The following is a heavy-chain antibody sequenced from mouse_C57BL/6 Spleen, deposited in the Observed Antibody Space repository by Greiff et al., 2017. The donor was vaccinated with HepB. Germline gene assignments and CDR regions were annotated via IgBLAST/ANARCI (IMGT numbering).Heavy chain of an antibody. D-gene: IGHD1-1*01. CDR2: IDPNSGGT. CDR3: ARELYGSRYWYFDV. Sequence: VKLQESGAELVKPGASVKLSCKASGYTFTSYWMHWVKQRPGRGLEWIGRIDPNSGGTKYNEKFKSKATLTVDKPSSTAYMQLSSLTSEDSAVYYCARELYGSRYWYFDVWGTGTTVTVSS. CDR1: GYTFTSYW. J-gene: IGHJ1*03. V-gene: IGHV1-72*01.